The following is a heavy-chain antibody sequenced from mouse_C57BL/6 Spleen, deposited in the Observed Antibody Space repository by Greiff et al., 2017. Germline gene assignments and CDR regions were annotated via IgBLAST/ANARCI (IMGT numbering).Heavy chain of an antibody. D-gene: IGHD2-1*01. CDR2: IDPSDSYT. CDR3: ARFGFYGNYDYFDY. V-gene: IGHV1-69*01. J-gene: IGHJ2*01. CDR1: GYTFTSYW. Sequence: VQLQQPGAELVMPGASVKLSCKASGYTFTSYWMHWVKQRPGQGLEWIGEIDPSDSYTNYNQKFKGKSTLTVDKSSSTAYMQLSSLTSEDSAVYYCARFGFYGNYDYFDYWGQGTTLTVSS.